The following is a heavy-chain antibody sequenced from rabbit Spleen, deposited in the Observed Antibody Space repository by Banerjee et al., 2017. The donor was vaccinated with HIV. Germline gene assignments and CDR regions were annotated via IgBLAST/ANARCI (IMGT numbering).Heavy chain of an antibody. D-gene: IGHD1-1*01. CDR3: ARDLVAVIGWNFSL. V-gene: IGHV1S45*01. CDR1: GFSFSSSYY. CDR2: IYVGGSGGT. J-gene: IGHJ4*01. Sequence: QEQLVESGGGLVKPGASLTLTCTASGFSFSSSYYMCWVRQAPGKGLEWIACIYVGGSGGTWYANWAKGRFTVSKTSSTTVTLQMTSLTAADTATYFCARDLVAVIGWNFSLWGPGTLVTVS.